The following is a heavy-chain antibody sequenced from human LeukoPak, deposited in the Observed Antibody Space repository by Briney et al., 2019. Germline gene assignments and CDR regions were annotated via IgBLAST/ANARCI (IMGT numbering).Heavy chain of an antibody. D-gene: IGHD3-16*01. V-gene: IGHV3-30*01. CDR3: ARDQGSLPVWLYYYMDV. CDR2: ISYDGTNK. Sequence: RPGRSLRLSCAASGFTFSSYAMHWVRQAPGKGLEWLAVISYDGTNKYYADSVKGRFTISRDNSKNTLYLQMNSLRDEDTAVYYCARDQGSLPVWLYYYMDVWGSGTTVTVSS. CDR1: GFTFSSYA. J-gene: IGHJ6*03.